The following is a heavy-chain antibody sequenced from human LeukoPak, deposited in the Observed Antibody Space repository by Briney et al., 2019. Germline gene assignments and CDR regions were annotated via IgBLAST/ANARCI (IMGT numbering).Heavy chain of an antibody. D-gene: IGHD3-3*01. J-gene: IGHJ4*02. CDR3: ATRAYDFWSGYYNPPGFDY. CDR2: MNPNSGNT. CDR1: GYTFTSYD. Sequence: ASVKVSCKASGYTFTSYDINWVRQATGQGLEWMGWMNPNSGNTGYAQKFQGRVIMTRNTSISTAYMELSSLRSEDTAVCYCATRAYDFWSGYYNPPGFDYWGQGTLVTVSS. V-gene: IGHV1-8*01.